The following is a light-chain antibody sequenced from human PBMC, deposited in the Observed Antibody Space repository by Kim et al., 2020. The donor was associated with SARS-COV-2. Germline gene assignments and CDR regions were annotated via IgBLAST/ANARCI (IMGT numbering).Light chain of an antibody. J-gene: IGLJ3*02. CDR3: SSYTISTTLV. V-gene: IGLV2-14*01. Sequence: QSALTQPASVSGSPGQSITISCTGTSSDVGGYNYVSWYQQHPGKAPKLMIYDVSTRPSGVSNRFSGSKSGNTASLTISGLQAEDEADYYCSSYTISTTLVFGGGTQLTVL. CDR2: DVS. CDR1: SSDVGGYNY.